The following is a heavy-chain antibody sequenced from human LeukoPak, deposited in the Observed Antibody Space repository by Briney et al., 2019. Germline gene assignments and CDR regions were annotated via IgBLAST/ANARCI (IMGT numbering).Heavy chain of an antibody. CDR3: ARDRVEMATTHSSYFDY. D-gene: IGHD5-24*01. CDR2: IYYSGGT. V-gene: IGHV4-61*01. CDR1: GGSVSSGSYY. Sequence: SGTPSLTCTVSGGSVSSGSYYWSWIRQPPGKGLEWIGYIYYSGGTNYNPSLKSRVTISVDTSKNQFSLKLSSVTAADTAVYYCARDRVEMATTHSSYFDYWGQGTLVTVSS. J-gene: IGHJ4*02.